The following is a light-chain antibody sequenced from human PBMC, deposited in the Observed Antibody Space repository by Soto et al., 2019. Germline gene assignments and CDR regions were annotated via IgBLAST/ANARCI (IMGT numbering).Light chain of an antibody. CDR2: SNS. CDR3: AAWDDSLTGWV. CDR1: SSNIGTNT. V-gene: IGLV1-44*01. J-gene: IGLJ3*02. Sequence: QSVLTQPPSASGTPGQRVTISCSGSSSNIGTNTVAWYQQLPGTAPKLVIYSNSHRPSGVPDRFSGFKSGTSASLAISGLQSEDEADYYCAAWDDSLTGWVFGGGTKLTVL.